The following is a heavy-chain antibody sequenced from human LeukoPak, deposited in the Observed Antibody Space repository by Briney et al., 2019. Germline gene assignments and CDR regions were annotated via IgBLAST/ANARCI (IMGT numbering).Heavy chain of an antibody. J-gene: IGHJ4*02. V-gene: IGHV1-18*01. CDR3: ARGAYRYDFLFDH. Sequence: GASVRVSCQAARYTFTSYGISWVRQAPGQGLEWMGWISAYNGNTDYAQKLQGRVTMTTDTSTSTAYMELRSLRSDDTAVYYCARGAYRYDFLFDHWGQGTLVTVSS. CDR2: ISAYNGNT. CDR1: RYTFTSYG. D-gene: IGHD5-18*01.